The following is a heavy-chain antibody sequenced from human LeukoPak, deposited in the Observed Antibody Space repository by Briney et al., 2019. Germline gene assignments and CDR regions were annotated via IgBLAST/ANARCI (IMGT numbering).Heavy chain of an antibody. CDR2: INADNGNT. CDR1: GYTFTSYA. CDR3: ARAHYDFWGGYFDY. Sequence: ASVKVSCKASGYTFTSYAMHWVRQAPGQRLEWMGWINADNGNTKYSQEFQGRVTITRDTSASTAYMDLSSLRSEDMAVYYCARAHYDFWGGYFDYWGQGTLVTVSS. J-gene: IGHJ4*02. V-gene: IGHV1-3*03. D-gene: IGHD3-3*01.